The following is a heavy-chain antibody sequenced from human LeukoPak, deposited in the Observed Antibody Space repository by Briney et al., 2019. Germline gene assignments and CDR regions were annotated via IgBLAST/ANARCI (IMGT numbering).Heavy chain of an antibody. CDR2: IKSKTDGGTT. V-gene: IGHV3-15*01. Sequence: GGSLRLSCAASGFTFSNAWMSWVRQAPGKGLEWVGRIKSKTDGGTTDYAAPVKGRFTISRDDSKNTLYLQMNSLKTEDTAVYYCARDVGFMITFGGVFDYWGQGTLVTVSS. CDR1: GFTFSNAW. J-gene: IGHJ4*02. D-gene: IGHD3-16*01. CDR3: ARDVGFMITFGGVFDY.